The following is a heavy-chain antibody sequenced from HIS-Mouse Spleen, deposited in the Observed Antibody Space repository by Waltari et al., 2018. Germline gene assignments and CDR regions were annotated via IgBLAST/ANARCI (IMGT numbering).Heavy chain of an antibody. Sequence: QLQLQESGPGLVKPSETLSLTCTVSGGSISSSIYYWGWIRQHPGKGLEWIGSIDYSGSTYYNPSLKSRVTISVDTSKNQFSLKLSSVTAADTAVYYCAREIPYSSSWYDWYFDLWGRGTLVTVSS. CDR1: GGSISSSIYY. CDR3: AREIPYSSSWYDWYFDL. CDR2: IDYSGST. J-gene: IGHJ2*01. D-gene: IGHD6-13*01. V-gene: IGHV4-39*07.